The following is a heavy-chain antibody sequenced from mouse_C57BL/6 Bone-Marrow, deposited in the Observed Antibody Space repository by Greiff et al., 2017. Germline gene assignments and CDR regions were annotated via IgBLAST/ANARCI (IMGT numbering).Heavy chain of an antibody. D-gene: IGHD2-4*01. CDR1: GYTFTGYW. CDR3: ACDDYNDPAWFAY. Sequence: VQLQESGAELMKPGASVKLSCKATGYTFTGYWIEWVKQRPGHGLAWIGEVLPGSGCTNYNEKFKGQATFTADPSSNTAYMQLSRLTTEDSVIYYCACDDYNDPAWFAYWGQGTLVTVSA. J-gene: IGHJ3*01. CDR2: VLPGSGCT. V-gene: IGHV1-9*01.